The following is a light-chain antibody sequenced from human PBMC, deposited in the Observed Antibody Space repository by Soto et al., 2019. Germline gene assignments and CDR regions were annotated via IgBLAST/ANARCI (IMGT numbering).Light chain of an antibody. J-gene: IGKJ4*01. CDR1: QSVSSN. CDR3: QQYNNWDLT. V-gene: IGKV3-15*01. Sequence: EIVMTQSPATLSVSPGERATLSCRASQSVSSNLAWYQQKPGQAPRLLIYGASTRATGIPARFSGSGSGTEFALTIRCLQSEDFAVYYYQQYNNWDLTFGGGTKVEIK. CDR2: GAS.